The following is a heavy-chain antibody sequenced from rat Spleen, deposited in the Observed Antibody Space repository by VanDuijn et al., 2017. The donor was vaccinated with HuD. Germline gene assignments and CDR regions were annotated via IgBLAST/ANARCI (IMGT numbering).Heavy chain of an antibody. CDR2: ITSGGSNT. V-gene: IGHV5-17*01. CDR3: ARPTTGIPFNY. CDR1: GFTFSSFA. D-gene: IGHD1-9*01. J-gene: IGHJ2*01. Sequence: EVQLVESGGGLVQPGGSLKLSCAASGFTFSSFAMAWVRQAPKKGLEWVATITSGGSNTYYPDSVKGRFTISRDNAKSTLYLQVDSLRSEDTAIYYCARPTTGIPFNYWGQGVMVTVSS.